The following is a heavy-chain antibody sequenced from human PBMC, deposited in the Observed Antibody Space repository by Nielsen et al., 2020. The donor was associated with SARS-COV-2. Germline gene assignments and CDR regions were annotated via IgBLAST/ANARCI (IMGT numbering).Heavy chain of an antibody. CDR1: GFTFSDYY. V-gene: IGHV3-11*05. J-gene: IGHJ4*02. CDR2: ISGSSTYT. D-gene: IGHD3-22*01. Sequence: GESLKISCAASGFTFSDYYMSWIRQAPGKGLEWVSYISGSSTYTNYADSVKGRFTISRDNAKKSLYLQMNSLRAEDTAVYYCAKVSSGYYHYFDYWGQGTLVTVSS. CDR3: AKVSSGYYHYFDY.